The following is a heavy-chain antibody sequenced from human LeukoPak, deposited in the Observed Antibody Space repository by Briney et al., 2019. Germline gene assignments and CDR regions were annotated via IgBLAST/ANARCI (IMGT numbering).Heavy chain of an antibody. D-gene: IGHD3-3*01. J-gene: IGHJ4*02. CDR2: IYYSGST. CDR1: GGSISSSSYY. CDR3: ARVDYDFWSGYRQSVGDY. V-gene: IGHV4-39*01. Sequence: SETQSLTCTVSGGSISSSSYYWGWIRQPPGKGLEWIGSIYYSGSTYYNPSLKSRVTISVDTSKNQFSLKLSSVTAADTAVYYCARVDYDFWSGYRQSVGDYWGQGTLVTVSS.